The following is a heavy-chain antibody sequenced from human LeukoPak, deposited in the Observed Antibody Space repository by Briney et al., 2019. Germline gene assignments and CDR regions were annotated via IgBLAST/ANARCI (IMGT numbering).Heavy chain of an antibody. CDR1: GGSIISYY. J-gene: IGHJ5*02. CDR2: VYDTDTT. V-gene: IGHV4-59*12. D-gene: IGHD1-7*01. CDR3: ARDSGTTGEVKFDP. Sequence: SETLSLTCSVSGGSIISYYWTWIRQPPGKGLEWIGYVYDTDTTNYNPSLESRVTMSLDTSKNHFSLKLRSVTAADTAVYYCARDSGTTGEVKFDPWGQGTLVTVSS.